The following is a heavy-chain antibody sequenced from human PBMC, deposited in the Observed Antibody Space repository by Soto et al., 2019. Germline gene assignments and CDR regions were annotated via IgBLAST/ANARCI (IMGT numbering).Heavy chain of an antibody. D-gene: IGHD6-13*01. CDR3: ARAGGYSTTTPNPRACDMDV. V-gene: IGHV3-21*01. J-gene: IGHJ6*02. Sequence: EVQLVESGEGLVRPGGSLRLCCAVSGFTFNSYSMNWVRQAPGKGLEWVSSISSFSNYMYYTDSVKGRFTISRDNARNSLYLQMNSLRDEDTAVYYCARAGGYSTTTPNPRACDMDVWGQGTTVTVSS. CDR2: ISSFSNYM. CDR1: GFTFNSYS.